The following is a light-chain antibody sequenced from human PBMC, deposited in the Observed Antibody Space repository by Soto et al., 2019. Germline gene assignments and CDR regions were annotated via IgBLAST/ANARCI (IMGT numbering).Light chain of an antibody. CDR3: QQYNSYSGP. Sequence: IQMSQSASTLSATVGDRVTINRLASQSSSSWFDWYQQEPGKAPKLLIYDASSLESGVPSRFSGSGSGTEFTLTISSLQPDDFATYYCQQYNSYSGPFGQGAKV. CDR1: QSSSSW. V-gene: IGKV1-5*01. CDR2: DAS. J-gene: IGKJ1*01.